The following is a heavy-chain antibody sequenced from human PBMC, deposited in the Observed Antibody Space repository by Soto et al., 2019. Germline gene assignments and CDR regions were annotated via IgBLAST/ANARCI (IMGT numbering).Heavy chain of an antibody. CDR2: INSDGSST. J-gene: IGHJ4*02. CDR1: GFTFSIYW. V-gene: IGHV3-74*01. CDR3: AREGPILTTILFDS. Sequence: EVQLVESGGGLVQPEGSLRLSCAASGFTFSIYWMHWVRQAPGKGLVWVSRINSDGSSTTYADSVKGRFTISIDNAKNTLHLQMNSLRDEDTAVYYCAREGPILTTILFDSWGQGALVSVSS. D-gene: IGHD5-12*01.